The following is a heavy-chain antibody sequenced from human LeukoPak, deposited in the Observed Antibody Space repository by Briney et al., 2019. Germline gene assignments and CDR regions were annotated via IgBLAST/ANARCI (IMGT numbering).Heavy chain of an antibody. CDR2: INPSGGST. J-gene: IGHJ3*02. CDR1: GYTFTSYY. Sequence: ASVKVSCKASGYTFTSYYMHWVRQAPGQGLEWMGIINPSGGSTSYAQKFQGRVTMTRDTSTSTVYMELSSLRSEDTAVYYRARAEPGYCSSTSCPSDAFDIWGQGTMVTVSS. D-gene: IGHD2-2*01. V-gene: IGHV1-46*01. CDR3: ARAEPGYCSSTSCPSDAFDI.